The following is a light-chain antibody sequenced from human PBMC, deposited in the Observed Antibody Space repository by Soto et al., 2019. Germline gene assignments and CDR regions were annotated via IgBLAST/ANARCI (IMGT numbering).Light chain of an antibody. V-gene: IGLV2-11*01. CDR2: DVS. Sequence: QSVLTQPRSVSGSPGQSVTISCTGTSSDVGGYNYVSWYQHHPGRAPKLMIYDVSKRPSGVPDRFSGSKSGNTASRTISGLQAEDEADYYCCSYAGSYLPYDFGTGTKGTVL. J-gene: IGLJ1*01. CDR3: CSYAGSYLPYD. CDR1: SSDVGGYNY.